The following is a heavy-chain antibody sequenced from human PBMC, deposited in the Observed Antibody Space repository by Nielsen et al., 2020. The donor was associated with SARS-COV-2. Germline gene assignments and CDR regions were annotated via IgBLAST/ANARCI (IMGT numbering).Heavy chain of an antibody. CDR1: GGSISSGGYY. D-gene: IGHD3-10*01. V-gene: IGHV4-31*03. J-gene: IGHJ4*02. CDR3: ARVGYGSGSPSVFDY. Sequence: SETLSLTCTVSGGSISSGGYYWSWIRQHPGKGLEWIGYIYYSGSTYYNPSLKSRVTISVDTSKNQFSLKLSSVTAADTAVYYCARVGYGSGSPSVFDYWGQGTLVTVSS. CDR2: IYYSGST.